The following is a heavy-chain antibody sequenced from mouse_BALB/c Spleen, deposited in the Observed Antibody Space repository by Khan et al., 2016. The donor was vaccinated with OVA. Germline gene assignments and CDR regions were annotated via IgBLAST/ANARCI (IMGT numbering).Heavy chain of an antibody. J-gene: IGHJ4*01. CDR1: GFSLTNYG. CDR2: IWSDGST. Sequence: QVQLKQSGPGLVAPSQNLSITCTISGFSLTNYGVHWVRQPPGKGLEWLVVIWSDGSTTYNSALKSRLTISKDTSKSQVFLKMNSLQTDDTAMYFGARQPYYHYNIMDYWGQGTSVTVSS. D-gene: IGHD2-10*01. V-gene: IGHV2-6-1*01. CDR3: ARQPYYHYNIMDY.